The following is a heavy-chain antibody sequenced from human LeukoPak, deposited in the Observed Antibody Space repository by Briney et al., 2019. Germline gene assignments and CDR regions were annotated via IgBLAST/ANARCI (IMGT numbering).Heavy chain of an antibody. V-gene: IGHV3-23*01. CDR2: ISGSGGTT. D-gene: IGHD5-18*01. J-gene: IGHJ4*02. Sequence: PGGSLRLSCGASGFTFSSYAMSWVRQAPGKGLEWVSVISGSGGTTYYADSVKGRFTISRDNSKNTLYLQMNSLRAEDTAVYYCAKKGGGHSYGGDYWGQGTLVTVSS. CDR3: AKKGGGHSYGGDY. CDR1: GFTFSSYA.